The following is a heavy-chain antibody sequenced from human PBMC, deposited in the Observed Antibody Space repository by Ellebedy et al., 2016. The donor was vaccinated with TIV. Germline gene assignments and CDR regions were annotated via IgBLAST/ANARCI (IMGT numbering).Heavy chain of an antibody. CDR1: GASISSYY. CDR3: ARGPSSGYTYG. V-gene: IGHV4-59*01. J-gene: IGHJ4*02. Sequence: SETLSLTCTVSGASISSYYCSWIRQPPGKGLEWIGYIYYSGSANYNPSLKSRVTISVDTSKNQVSLKLISVTAADTAVYYCARGPSSGYTYGWGQGTLVTVSS. CDR2: IYYSGSA. D-gene: IGHD5-18*01.